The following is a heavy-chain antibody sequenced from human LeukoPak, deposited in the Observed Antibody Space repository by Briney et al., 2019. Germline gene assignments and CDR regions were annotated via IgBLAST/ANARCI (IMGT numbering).Heavy chain of an antibody. CDR2: LSGSGGST. V-gene: IGHV3-23*01. Sequence: PGGSLSLSCAASGFTFSSYAMSWVRQAPGKGLEWVSVLSGSGGSTYYADSVKGRFTISRDNSKNTLYLQMNSLRAEDTAVYYCAKGGYCSSTSCYTSLDYWGQGTLVTVSS. CDR3: AKGGYCSSTSCYTSLDY. D-gene: IGHD2-2*02. CDR1: GFTFSSYA. J-gene: IGHJ4*02.